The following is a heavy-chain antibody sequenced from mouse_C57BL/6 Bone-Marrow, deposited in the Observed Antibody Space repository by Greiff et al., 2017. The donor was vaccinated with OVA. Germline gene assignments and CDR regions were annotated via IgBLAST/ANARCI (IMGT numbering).Heavy chain of an antibody. J-gene: IGHJ4*01. CDR1: GFTFSDYG. CDR3: ARHPGPPNYYAMDY. CDR2: ISTLAYSI. V-gene: IGHV5-15*01. Sequence: EVQRVESGGGLVQPGGSLKLSCAASGFTFSDYGMAWVRQAPRKGPEWVAFISTLAYSIYYADTVTGRFTISREHAKNTLYLKMSSLRSEDTARYYCARHPGPPNYYAMDYWGQGTSVTVSS.